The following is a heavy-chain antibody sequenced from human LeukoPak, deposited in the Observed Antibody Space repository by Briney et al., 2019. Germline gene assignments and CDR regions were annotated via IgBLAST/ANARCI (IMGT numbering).Heavy chain of an antibody. Sequence: GGSLRLSCVVSGITFSSYEMNWVRQAPGKGLEWVSYISTSGSTIYYADSVKGRFTISRDNAKNSLYLQMNGLRAEDTATYYCASPQWLAFWGQGTLVTVSS. CDR1: GITFSSYE. CDR2: ISTSGSTI. CDR3: ASPQWLAF. V-gene: IGHV3-48*03. J-gene: IGHJ4*02. D-gene: IGHD6-19*01.